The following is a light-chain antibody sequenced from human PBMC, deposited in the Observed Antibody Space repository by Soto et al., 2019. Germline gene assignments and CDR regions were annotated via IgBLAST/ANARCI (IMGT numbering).Light chain of an antibody. CDR2: AAS. CDR1: QSISSY. CDR3: QQSYSTWK. Sequence: DIQMTQSPSSLSASVGDRVTITCRASQSISSYLNWYQQKPGKAPKLLIYAASSLQSGVPSRFSGSGSGTDFTLTISSLQPEDFATYYCQQSYSTWKFGQGTKVDIK. J-gene: IGKJ1*01. V-gene: IGKV1-39*01.